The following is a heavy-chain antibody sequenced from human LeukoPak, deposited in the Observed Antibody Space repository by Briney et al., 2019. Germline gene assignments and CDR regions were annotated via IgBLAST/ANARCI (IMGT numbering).Heavy chain of an antibody. V-gene: IGHV4-59*01. D-gene: IGHD3-16*01. Sequence: SETLSLTCTVSGGSISSYYWSWIRQPPGKGLEWIGYIYYSGSTNYNPSLKSRVTISVDTSKNQFSLKLSSVTAADTAVYYCAKEGLGGGFDYWGQGTLVTVSS. J-gene: IGHJ4*02. CDR2: IYYSGST. CDR1: GGSISSYY. CDR3: AKEGLGGGFDY.